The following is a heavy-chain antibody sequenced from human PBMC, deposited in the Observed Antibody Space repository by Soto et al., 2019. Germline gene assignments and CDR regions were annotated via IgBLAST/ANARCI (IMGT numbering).Heavy chain of an antibody. Sequence: EVQLVESGAGLAQPGGSLRLSCAASGFTFSSHCIHWVRQAPGKGLVWVSRINGDGTSISYADSVKGRFTVSRDNAKNTLYLQMKSLRVEDTAVYYCVRSKDGYILVGDCWGQGSLVTVSP. D-gene: IGHD1-1*01. V-gene: IGHV3-74*01. J-gene: IGHJ4*02. CDR2: INGDGTSI. CDR3: VRSKDGYILVGDC. CDR1: GFTFSSHC.